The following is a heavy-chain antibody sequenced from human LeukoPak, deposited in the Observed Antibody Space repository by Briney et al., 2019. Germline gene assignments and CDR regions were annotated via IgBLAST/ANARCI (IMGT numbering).Heavy chain of an antibody. CDR3: ARDHWYDILSFDY. Sequence: SQTLSLTCAIPGDSVSSKTATWNWIRQSPSRGLEWLGRTYFRSKWYYDYAMSVKGRVSISPDTSKNHFSLHLDSVTPEDTAVYYCARDHWYDILSFDYWGQGTVVTVSS. CDR1: GDSVSSKTAT. D-gene: IGHD1-14*01. J-gene: IGHJ4*02. V-gene: IGHV6-1*01. CDR2: TYFRSKWYY.